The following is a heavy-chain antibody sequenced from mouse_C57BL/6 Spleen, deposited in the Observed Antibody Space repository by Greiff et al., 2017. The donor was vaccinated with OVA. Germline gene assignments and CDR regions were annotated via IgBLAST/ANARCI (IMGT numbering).Heavy chain of an antibody. V-gene: IGHV1-26*01. J-gene: IGHJ2*01. Sequence: VQLQQSGPELVKPGASVKISCTASGYTFTDYYMNWVKQSHGKSLEWIGDINPNNGGTSYNQKLKGKATLTVDKSYSTAYMELRSLTSEDSAVYYCARSYYGNFYWGQGTTLTVSS. CDR2: INPNNGGT. D-gene: IGHD2-1*01. CDR1: GYTFTDYY. CDR3: ARSYYGNFY.